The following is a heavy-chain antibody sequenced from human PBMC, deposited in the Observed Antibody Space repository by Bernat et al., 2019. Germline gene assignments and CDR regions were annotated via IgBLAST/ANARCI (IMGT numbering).Heavy chain of an antibody. CDR3: ARVGYDCSSTSCYGFYYYYGMDV. CDR1: GGTFSSYA. Sequence: QVQLVQSGAEVKKPGSSVKVFCKASGGTFSSYAISWVRQAPGQGLEWMGGIIPIFGTANYAQKFQGRVTITADESTSTAYMELSSLRSEDTAVYYCARVGYDCSSTSCYGFYYYYGMDVWGQGTTVTVSS. D-gene: IGHD2-2*01. V-gene: IGHV1-69*01. J-gene: IGHJ6*02. CDR2: IIPIFGTA.